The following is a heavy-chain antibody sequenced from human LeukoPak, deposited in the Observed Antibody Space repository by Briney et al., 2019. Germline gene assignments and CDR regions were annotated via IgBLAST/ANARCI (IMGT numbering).Heavy chain of an antibody. CDR3: ARLHYDVLTGPFDY. J-gene: IGHJ4*02. D-gene: IGHD3-9*01. CDR2: ISYDGNNK. CDR1: GFTFSSYA. V-gene: IGHV3-30-3*01. Sequence: GGSLRLSCAASGFTFSSYAMHWVRQSPGKGLEWVAVISYDGNNKYYADSVKGRFTISRDNSKNTLYLQMNSLRAEDTAVYYCARLHYDVLTGPFDYWGQGTLVTVSS.